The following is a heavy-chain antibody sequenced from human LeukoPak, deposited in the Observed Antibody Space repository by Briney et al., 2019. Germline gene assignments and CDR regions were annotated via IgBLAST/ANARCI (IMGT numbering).Heavy chain of an antibody. D-gene: IGHD3-10*01. CDR1: GYTFTSYG. V-gene: IGHV1-18*01. Sequence: ASGKVSCKASGYTFTSYGISWVRQAPGQGLEWMGWISAYNGNTNYAQKLQGRVTMTTDTSTSTAYMELRSLRSDDTAVYYCARTRWTELLWFGKNYYYYMDVWGKGTTVTVSS. CDR2: ISAYNGNT. CDR3: ARTRWTELLWFGKNYYYYMDV. J-gene: IGHJ6*03.